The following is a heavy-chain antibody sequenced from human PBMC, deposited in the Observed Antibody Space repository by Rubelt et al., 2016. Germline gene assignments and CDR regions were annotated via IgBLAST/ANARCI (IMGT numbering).Heavy chain of an antibody. CDR2: IHYSGST. CDR3: ARISYSSGWYFDY. CDR1: GYSISSSNW. D-gene: IGHD6-19*01. J-gene: IGHJ4*02. Sequence: QVQLQESGPGLVKPSDTLSLTCAVSGYSISSSNWWGWIRQPPGKGLEWIGHIHYSGSTYYNPSLRGVVTMSVATSKNQFSLKLSSVTAVETAVYYCARISYSSGWYFDYWGQGTRVTVSS. V-gene: IGHV4-28*01.